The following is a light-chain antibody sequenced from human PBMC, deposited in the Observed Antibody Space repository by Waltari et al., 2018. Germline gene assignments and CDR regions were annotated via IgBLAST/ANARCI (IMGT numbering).Light chain of an antibody. CDR3: QQYGTSPLYS. Sequence: EIVLTQSSGTLPLSPAERPPLTCRASQSISSVYLAWYQQKPGQAPRLLIYGASNRANGIPDRCSGSGSGTDFTLTISRLEPEDFAVYYCQQYGTSPLYSFGQGTKLEI. V-gene: IGKV3-20*01. CDR1: QSISSVY. J-gene: IGKJ2*01. CDR2: GAS.